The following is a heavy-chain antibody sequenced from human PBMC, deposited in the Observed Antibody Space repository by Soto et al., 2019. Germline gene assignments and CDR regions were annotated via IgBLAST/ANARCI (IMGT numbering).Heavy chain of an antibody. Sequence: EVQLVESGGGLVKPGGSLTLYCVASGFTFSNVWMNWVRQAPGKGLEWVGRIKSKPSGGTTDYAAHVKGRSIISRDDSEDTLYLQMGSINTEYTAMDYCSPYCDSPTCYDDGDFQSWGQRPLVAVSS. CDR3: SPYCDSPTCYDDGDFQS. D-gene: IGHD2-2*01. V-gene: IGHV3-15*01. CDR1: GFTFSNVW. CDR2: IKSKPSGGTT. J-gene: IGHJ1*01.